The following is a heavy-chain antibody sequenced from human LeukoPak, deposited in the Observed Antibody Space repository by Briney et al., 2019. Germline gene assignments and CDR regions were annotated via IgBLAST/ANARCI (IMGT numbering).Heavy chain of an antibody. CDR2: IYYSGST. D-gene: IGHD6-13*01. Sequence: PSETLSLTCTVSGGSISSSSYYWGWIRQPPGKGLEWIGRIYYSGSTYYNPSLKSRVTISVDTSKNQFSLKLSSVTAADTAVYYCARVSSSWYQDWYFDLWGRGTLVTVSS. J-gene: IGHJ2*01. CDR1: GGSISSSSYY. V-gene: IGHV4-39*07. CDR3: ARVSSSWYQDWYFDL.